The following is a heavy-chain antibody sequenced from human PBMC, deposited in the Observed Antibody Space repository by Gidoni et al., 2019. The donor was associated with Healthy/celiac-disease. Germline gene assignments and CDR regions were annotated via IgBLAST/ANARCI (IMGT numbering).Heavy chain of an antibody. J-gene: IGHJ4*02. CDR2: IIPIFGTA. CDR1: GGTFSSYA. Sequence: QAQLVQSGAEVKKPGYSVKVSGKAYGGTFSSYAISWVRQAPGQGLEWMGGIIPIFGTANYAQKFQGRVTITADESTSTAYMELSSLRSEDTAVYYCASGGYSYGLFDYWGQGTLVTVSS. CDR3: ASGGYSYGLFDY. V-gene: IGHV1-69*01. D-gene: IGHD5-18*01.